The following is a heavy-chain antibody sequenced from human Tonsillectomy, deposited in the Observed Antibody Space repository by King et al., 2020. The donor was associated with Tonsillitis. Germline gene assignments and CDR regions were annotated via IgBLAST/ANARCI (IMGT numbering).Heavy chain of an antibody. CDR2: IWYDGSNK. CDR1: GFTFSSYG. Sequence: VQLVQSGGGVVQPGRSLRLSCAASGFTFSSYGMHWVRQAPGKGLEWVAVIWYDGSNKYYADSVKGRFTISRDNSKNTLYLQMNSLRAEDTAVYYCARDSASVRIFGVVTRKGAIDYWGQGTLVTVSS. V-gene: IGHV3-33*01. CDR3: ARDSASVRIFGVVTRKGAIDY. D-gene: IGHD3-3*01. J-gene: IGHJ4*02.